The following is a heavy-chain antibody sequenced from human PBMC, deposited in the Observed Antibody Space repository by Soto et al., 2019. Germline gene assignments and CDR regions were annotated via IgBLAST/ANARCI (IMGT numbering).Heavy chain of an antibody. CDR3: ARDGYCSGGSCYSVPVFDY. CDR2: IWYDGSNK. V-gene: IGHV3-33*01. Sequence: QVQLVESGGGVVQPGRSLRLSCAASGFTFSSYGMHWVRQAPGKGLEWVAVIWYDGSNKYYADSVKGRFTISRDNSKNXLHXQRNSLRAEDTAVYYCARDGYCSGGSCYSVPVFDYWGQGTLVTVSS. CDR1: GFTFSSYG. J-gene: IGHJ4*02. D-gene: IGHD2-15*01.